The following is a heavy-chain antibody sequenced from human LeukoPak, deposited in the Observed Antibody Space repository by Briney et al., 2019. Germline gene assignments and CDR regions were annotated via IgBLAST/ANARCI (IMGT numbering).Heavy chain of an antibody. J-gene: IGHJ6*03. CDR2: IYYSGST. CDR1: GGSISSGDYY. CDR3: ARVSIVVVPAAPDIDYYYYYMDV. Sequence: SQTLSLTCTVSGGSISSGDYYWSWIRQPPGKGLEWIGYIYYSGSTYYNPSLKSRVTISVDTSKNQFSLKLSSVTAADTAVYYCARVSIVVVPAAPDIDYYYYYMDVWGKGTTVTVSS. V-gene: IGHV4-30-4*08. D-gene: IGHD2-2*01.